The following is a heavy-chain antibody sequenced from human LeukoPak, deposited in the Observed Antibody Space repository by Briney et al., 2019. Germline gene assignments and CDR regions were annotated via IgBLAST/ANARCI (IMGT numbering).Heavy chain of an antibody. D-gene: IGHD4-23*01. V-gene: IGHV3-21*01. Sequence: KPGGSLRLSCAASGFTFSSYSMNWVRQAPGKGLEWVSSISSSSSYIYYADSVKGRFTISRDNAKNSLYLQMNSLRAEDTAVYYCVTDYGGSSGAFDIWGQGTMVTVSS. CDR3: VTDYGGSSGAFDI. J-gene: IGHJ3*02. CDR1: GFTFSSYS. CDR2: ISSSSSYI.